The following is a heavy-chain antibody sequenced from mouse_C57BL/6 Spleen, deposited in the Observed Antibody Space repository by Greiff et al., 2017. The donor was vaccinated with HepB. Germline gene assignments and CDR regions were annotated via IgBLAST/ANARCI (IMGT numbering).Heavy chain of an antibody. CDR3: TRWLPLWYFDV. V-gene: IGHV6-6*01. D-gene: IGHD2-3*01. CDR1: GFTFSDAW. J-gene: IGHJ1*03. Sequence: EVMLVESGGGLVQPGGSMKLSCAASGFTFSDAWMDWVRQSPEKGLEWVAEIRNKANNHATYYAESVKGRFTISRDDSKSSVYLQMNSLRAEDTGIYYCTRWLPLWYFDVWGTGTTVTVSS. CDR2: IRNKANNHAT.